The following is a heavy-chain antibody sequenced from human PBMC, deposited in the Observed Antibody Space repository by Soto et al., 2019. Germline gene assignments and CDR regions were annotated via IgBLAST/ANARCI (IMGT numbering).Heavy chain of an antibody. V-gene: IGHV3-23*01. CDR2: ISGSGGST. J-gene: IGHJ3*02. Sequence: PGGSLSLSCAASGFTFSSYAMSWVRQAPGKGLKWVSAISGSGGSTYYADSVKGRFTISRDNSKNTLYLRMNSLRVEDTAQYYCMRDPNGDYIRGFDSWGQGIMVTVS. D-gene: IGHD3-10*02. CDR3: MRDPNGDYIRGFDS. CDR1: GFTFSSYA.